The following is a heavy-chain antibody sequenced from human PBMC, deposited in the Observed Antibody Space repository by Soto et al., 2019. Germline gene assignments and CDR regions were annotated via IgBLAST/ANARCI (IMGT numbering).Heavy chain of an antibody. V-gene: IGHV1-69*13. J-gene: IGHJ6*02. CDR1: GGTFSSYA. CDR2: IIPIFGTA. Sequence: SVKVSCKASGGTFSSYAISWVRQAPGQGLEWMGVIIPIFGTANYAQKFQGRVTITADESTSTAYIELSSLRSEDTAVYYCARAPVTTVYYYYYGMDVWGQGTTVTVSS. D-gene: IGHD4-17*01. CDR3: ARAPVTTVYYYYYGMDV.